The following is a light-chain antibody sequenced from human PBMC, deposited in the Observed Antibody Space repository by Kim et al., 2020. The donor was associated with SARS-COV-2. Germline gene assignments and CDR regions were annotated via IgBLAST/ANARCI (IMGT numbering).Light chain of an antibody. CDR2: DAS. CDR1: QGVIPS. V-gene: IGKV3-11*01. J-gene: IGKJ3*01. Sequence: LSPGERPTLSCRAGQGVIPSLAWYQQKPGQAPRLLIHDASNRANGIPARFSGSWSGTDFTLTISSLEPGDFAVYYCQQRISWPFTFGPGTKVDIK. CDR3: QQRISWPFT.